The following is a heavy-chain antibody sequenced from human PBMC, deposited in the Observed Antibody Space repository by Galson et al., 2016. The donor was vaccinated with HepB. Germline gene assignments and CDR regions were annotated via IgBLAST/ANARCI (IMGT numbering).Heavy chain of an antibody. CDR1: GYTFTSYG. CDR2: IGAYNGNT. V-gene: IGHV1-18*01. CDR3: ARDRHQYSSGWYVGGMDV. J-gene: IGHJ6*02. D-gene: IGHD6-19*01. Sequence: SVKVSCKASGYTFTSYGISWVRQAPGQGLEWMGWIGAYNGNTNYAQKLQGRVTMTTDTSTSTVYMELRSLRSDDTAVYYCARDRHQYSSGWYVGGMDVWGQGTTVTVSS.